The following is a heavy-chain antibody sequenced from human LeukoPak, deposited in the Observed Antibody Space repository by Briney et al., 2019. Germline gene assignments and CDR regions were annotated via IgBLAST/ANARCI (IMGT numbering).Heavy chain of an antibody. J-gene: IGHJ3*02. CDR2: INHSGST. D-gene: IGHD3-9*01. Sequence: SETLSLTCAVYGGSFSGYYWSWIRQPPGKGLEWIGEINHSGSTNYNPSLKSRVTISVDTSKNQFSLKLSSVTAADTAVYYCARGTTTYYDFLTGPRPDVFDIWGKGKMVTVSS. CDR3: ARGTTTYYDFLTGPRPDVFDI. V-gene: IGHV4-34*01. CDR1: GGSFSGYY.